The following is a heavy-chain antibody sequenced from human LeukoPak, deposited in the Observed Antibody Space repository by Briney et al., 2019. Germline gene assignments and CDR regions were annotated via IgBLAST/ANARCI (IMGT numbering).Heavy chain of an antibody. CDR1: GLTFSRYA. V-gene: IGHV3-23*01. CDR3: AKDIAQGYTFGSIEQDY. J-gene: IGHJ4*02. CDR2: ISESGAGT. Sequence: PGGSLRLSCAVSGLTFSRYAMSWVRQAPGKGLEWVSAISESGAGTYYADSVKGRFTISGDNSKNTLSLHMNSLRAEDTAVYYCAKDIAQGYTFGSIEQDYWGQGTLVTASS. D-gene: IGHD5-18*01.